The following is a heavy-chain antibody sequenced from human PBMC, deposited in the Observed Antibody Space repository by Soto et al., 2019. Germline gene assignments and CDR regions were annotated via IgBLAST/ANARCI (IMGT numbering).Heavy chain of an antibody. CDR3: AKDVPHIVVADTNAFDI. V-gene: IGHV3-23*01. CDR1: GFTFSSYA. J-gene: IGHJ3*02. D-gene: IGHD2-21*01. Sequence: PGGSLRLSCAASGFTFSSYAMSWVRQAPGKGLEWVSAISGSGGSTYYADSVKGRFTISRDNSKNTLYLQMNSLRAEDTAVYYCAKDVPHIVVADTNAFDIWGQGTMVTVSS. CDR2: ISGSGGST.